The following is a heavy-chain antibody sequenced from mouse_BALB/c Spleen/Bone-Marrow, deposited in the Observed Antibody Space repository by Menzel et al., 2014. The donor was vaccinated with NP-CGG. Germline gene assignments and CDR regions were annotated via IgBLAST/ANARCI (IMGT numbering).Heavy chain of an antibody. D-gene: IGHD2-1*01. Sequence: VQLVESGAELAKPGASVKVSCKASGYTFTSYWLHWVKQRPGQGLEWIGYINPSTGYTDYNQKFNDKATLTADKSSSTAYMQLSSLTSKDSAVYYCARGNPLYAMDYWGQGPSVTVSS. CDR2: INPSTGYT. CDR1: GYTFTSYW. V-gene: IGHV1-7*01. CDR3: ARGNPLYAMDY. J-gene: IGHJ4*01.